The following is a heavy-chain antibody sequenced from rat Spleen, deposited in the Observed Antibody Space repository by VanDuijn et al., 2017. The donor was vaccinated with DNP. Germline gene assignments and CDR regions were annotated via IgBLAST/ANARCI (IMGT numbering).Heavy chain of an antibody. Sequence: EVQLVESGGDLVQPGRSLKLFCAASGFTFSDYYMAWIRQAPTKGLEWVATITHGAGSTYYRDSVKGRFTISRDNANSTLYLQMDSLRSEDSATYYCTIDSYNSPFAYWGQGALVTVSS. CDR3: TIDSYNSPFAY. J-gene: IGHJ3*01. V-gene: IGHV5-20*01. D-gene: IGHD1-5*01. CDR1: GFTFSDYY. CDR2: ITHGAGST.